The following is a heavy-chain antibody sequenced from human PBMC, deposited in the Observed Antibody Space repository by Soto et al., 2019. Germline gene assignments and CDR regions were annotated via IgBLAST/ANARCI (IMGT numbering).Heavy chain of an antibody. CDR3: ASDSGSYYYYFDY. V-gene: IGHV4-34*01. Sequence: SETLSLTSAVYGGSFSGYYWSWIRQPPGKGLEWIGEINHSGSTNYNPSLKSRVTISVDTSKNQLSLKLSSVTAADTAVYYCASDSGSYYYYFDYWGQGTLVTVSS. D-gene: IGHD1-26*01. J-gene: IGHJ4*02. CDR2: INHSGST. CDR1: GGSFSGYY.